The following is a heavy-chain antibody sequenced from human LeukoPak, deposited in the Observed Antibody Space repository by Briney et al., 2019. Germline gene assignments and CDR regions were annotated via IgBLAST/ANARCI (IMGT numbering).Heavy chain of an antibody. J-gene: IGHJ4*02. CDR1: GGSISGYY. CDR2: IFNSGTT. V-gene: IGHV4-4*07. D-gene: IGHD3/OR15-3a*01. Sequence: SETLSLTCTVSGGSISGYYWSWLRQPAGKRLEWIGRIFNSGTTNYNPSLKSRATISVDKSKNQFSLRLSSVTAADTAIYYCARVDDFWTGYYEYWSQGTLVTVSS. CDR3: ARVDDFWTGYYEY.